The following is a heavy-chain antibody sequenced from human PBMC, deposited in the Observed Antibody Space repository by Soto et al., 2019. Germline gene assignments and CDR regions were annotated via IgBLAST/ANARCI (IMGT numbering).Heavy chain of an antibody. Sequence: QVQLVQSGAEVKKPGSSVKVSCKASGGTFSSYAISWVRQAPGQGLEWMGGIIPIFGTANYAQKFQGRVTITADESTSADYMVLRSLRSEDTGVYYCARTPYYDLWSGYFSPYYYGMDVWGQGTTVTVSS. D-gene: IGHD3-3*01. J-gene: IGHJ6*02. CDR2: IIPIFGTA. CDR1: GGTFSSYA. V-gene: IGHV1-69*01. CDR3: ARTPYYDLWSGYFSPYYYGMDV.